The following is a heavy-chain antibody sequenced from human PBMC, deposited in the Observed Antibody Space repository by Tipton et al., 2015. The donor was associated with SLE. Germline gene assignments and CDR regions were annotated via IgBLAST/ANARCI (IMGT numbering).Heavy chain of an antibody. CDR1: GFTFSDYY. CDR3: AKDRLVRRPPPTQPRLYYFDY. Sequence: SLRLSCSASGFTFSDYYMSWIRQAPGKGLEWVSYISSSGSTIYYADSVKGRFTISRDNAKNSLYLQMNSLRAEDTAVYYCAKDRLVRRPPPTQPRLYYFDYWGQGTLVTVSS. D-gene: IGHD4-23*01. CDR2: ISSSGSTI. J-gene: IGHJ4*02. V-gene: IGHV3-11*01.